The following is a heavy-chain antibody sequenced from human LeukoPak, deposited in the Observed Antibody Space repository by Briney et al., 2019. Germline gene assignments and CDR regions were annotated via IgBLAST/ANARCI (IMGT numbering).Heavy chain of an antibody. V-gene: IGHV4-39*07. D-gene: IGHD5-24*01. CDR1: GGSVSSNDYY. Sequence: NPSETLSLTCTVSGGSVSSNDYYWGWIRQPPGKGPEWIGSIYDSGRTYYNPSLKSRVTISLDTSKNQFSLKLSSVTAADTAVYYCARGFGDGYNYGAAFDYWGQGTLVTVSS. CDR3: ARGFGDGYNYGAAFDY. CDR2: IYDSGRT. J-gene: IGHJ4*02.